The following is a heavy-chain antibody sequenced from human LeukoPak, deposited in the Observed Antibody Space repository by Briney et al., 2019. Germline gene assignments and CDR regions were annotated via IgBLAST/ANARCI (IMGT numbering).Heavy chain of an antibody. Sequence: GGSLRLFCAASGFTVSSNYMSWVRQAPGKGLEWVSVIYSGGSTYYADSVKGRFTISRDNSKNTLYLQMNSLRAEDTAVYYCAREPIAVAGAYFDYWGQGTLVTVSS. D-gene: IGHD6-19*01. J-gene: IGHJ4*02. CDR1: GFTVSSNY. V-gene: IGHV3-53*01. CDR3: AREPIAVAGAYFDY. CDR2: IYSGGST.